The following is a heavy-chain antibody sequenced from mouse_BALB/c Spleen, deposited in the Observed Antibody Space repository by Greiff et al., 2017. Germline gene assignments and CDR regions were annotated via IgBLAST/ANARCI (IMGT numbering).Heavy chain of an antibody. Sequence: DVKLVESGGGLVKPGGSLKLSCAVSGFSFSDYYMYWVRQPLEKRLVGVATFRDGGSYTYYPDSVKGRFTISRDNAKNNLYLQMSSLKSEDTAMYYCARDDGYACDYWGQGTSVTVSS. CDR2: FRDGGSYT. CDR3: ARDDGYACDY. V-gene: IGHV5-4*02. J-gene: IGHJ4*01. D-gene: IGHD1-2*01. CDR1: GFSFSDYY.